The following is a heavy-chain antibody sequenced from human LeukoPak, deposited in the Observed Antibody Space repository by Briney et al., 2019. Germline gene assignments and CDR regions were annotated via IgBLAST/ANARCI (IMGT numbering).Heavy chain of an antibody. CDR3: ARTSIAARRANAFDI. J-gene: IGHJ3*02. CDR1: GGSISSGGYS. D-gene: IGHD6-6*01. Sequence: PSETLSLTCAVSGGSISSGGYSWSWIRQPPGKGLEWIGYIYHSGSTYYNPSLKSRVTISVDRSKNQFSLKLSSVTAADTAVYYCARTSIAARRANAFDIWGKGQWSPSLQ. V-gene: IGHV4-30-2*01. CDR2: IYHSGST.